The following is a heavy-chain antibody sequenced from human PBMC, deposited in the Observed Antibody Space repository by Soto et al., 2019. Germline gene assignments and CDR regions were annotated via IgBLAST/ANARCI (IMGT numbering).Heavy chain of an antibody. J-gene: IGHJ4*02. D-gene: IGHD6-19*01. Sequence: GGSLRLSCAASGFTFSSYAMSWVRQAPGKGLEWVSAISGSGGSTYYADSVKGRFTISRDNSKNTLYLQMNSLRAEDTAVYYCASRIAVAGTFDYWGQGTLVTVSS. CDR3: ASRIAVAGTFDY. CDR1: GFTFSSYA. CDR2: ISGSGGST. V-gene: IGHV3-23*01.